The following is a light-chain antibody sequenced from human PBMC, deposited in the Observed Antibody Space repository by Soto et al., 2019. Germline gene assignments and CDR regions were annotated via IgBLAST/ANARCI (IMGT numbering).Light chain of an antibody. CDR3: QQYGTSEII. CDR1: QSVSSN. Sequence: EIFMTQSPATLSVSPGERATLSWGASQSVSSNLAWYQQKPGQAPRLLIYGASTRATDVPDRFSGSGSGADFTLTISRLEPEDFAVFYCQQYGTSEIIFGQGTRLEIK. CDR2: GAS. J-gene: IGKJ5*01. V-gene: IGKV3D-15*01.